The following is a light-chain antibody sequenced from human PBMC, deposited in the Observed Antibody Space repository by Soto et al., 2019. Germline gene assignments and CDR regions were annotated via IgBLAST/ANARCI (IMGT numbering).Light chain of an antibody. CDR3: QHYGSSPWT. V-gene: IGKV3D-20*01. J-gene: IGKJ1*01. Sequence: EIGSTQSPGTLALSPGERASLSCGASQSVDSTYVACYQQKPGLAPRLPIYDARSRATAIPDRFSGCGSGTGFNLTNSRLEPEDFPVYYCQHYGSSPWTSGQRTKVEL. CDR1: QSVDSTY. CDR2: DAR.